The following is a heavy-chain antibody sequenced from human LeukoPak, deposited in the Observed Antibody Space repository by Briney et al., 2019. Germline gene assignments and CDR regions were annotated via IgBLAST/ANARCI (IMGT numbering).Heavy chain of an antibody. Sequence: GGSLRLSCAASGFTFNNYGMHWVRQAPGKGLEWLAFIRYDGSNTYYADSVKGRFTVSRDDSKNTLYLQMNSLGGDDTAVYYCAKDGTSYYYICYWGQGTLVTVSS. CDR1: GFTFNNYG. J-gene: IGHJ4*02. D-gene: IGHD2/OR15-2a*01. CDR3: AKDGTSYYYICY. V-gene: IGHV3-30*02. CDR2: IRYDGSNT.